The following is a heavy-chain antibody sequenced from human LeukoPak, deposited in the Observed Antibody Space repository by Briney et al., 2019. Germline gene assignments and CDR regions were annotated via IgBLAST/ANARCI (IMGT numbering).Heavy chain of an antibody. J-gene: IGHJ6*03. Sequence: PSETLSLTCTVSGGSISSYYWSWIRQPAGKGLEWIWRIYTSGSTNYNPSLKSRVTMSVDTSKNQFSLKLSSVTAADTAVYYCARSPYCSSTSCYYYYYMDVWGKGTTVTVSS. V-gene: IGHV4-4*07. CDR2: IYTSGST. CDR3: ARSPYCSSTSCYYYYYMDV. D-gene: IGHD2-2*01. CDR1: GGSISSYY.